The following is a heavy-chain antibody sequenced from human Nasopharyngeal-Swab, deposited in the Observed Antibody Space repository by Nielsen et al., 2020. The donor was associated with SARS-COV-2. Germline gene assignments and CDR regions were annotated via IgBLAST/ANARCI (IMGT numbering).Heavy chain of an antibody. V-gene: IGHV4-59*01. CDR2: IYYSGST. CDR1: GGSISSYY. D-gene: IGHD3-9*01. CDR3: ARGTIRGYYYYHMDV. Sequence: SETLSLTCTVSGGSISSYYWSWIRQPPGKGLEWIGYIYYSGSTNYNPSLKSRVTISVDTSKNQFSLKLSSVTAADTAVYYCARGTIRGYYYYHMDVWGKGATVTVSS. J-gene: IGHJ6*03.